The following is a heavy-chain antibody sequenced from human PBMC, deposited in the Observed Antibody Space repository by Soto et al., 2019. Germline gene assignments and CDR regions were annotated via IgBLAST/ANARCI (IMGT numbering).Heavy chain of an antibody. V-gene: IGHV2-5*02. CDR1: GFSLSTTGVG. J-gene: IGHJ4*02. CDR3: ARSLWFGELH. Sequence: QITLKESGPTLVKPTQTLTLTCSFSGFSLSTTGVGVGWIRQSPGKALEWLAIIYWDNDKRYSPSLKSRVTITKDTSKNQVVLTVTNMDTVDTGTYYCARSLWFGELHWGQGDLVTVSS. CDR2: IYWDNDK. D-gene: IGHD3-10*01.